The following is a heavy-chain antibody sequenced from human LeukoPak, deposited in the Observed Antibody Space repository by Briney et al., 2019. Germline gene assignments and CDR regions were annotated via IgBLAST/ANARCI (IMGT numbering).Heavy chain of an antibody. V-gene: IGHV1-46*01. CDR3: ARRYCPNGVCYHDRGAFDI. CDR2: ISPSGGST. J-gene: IGHJ3*02. D-gene: IGHD2-8*01. CDR1: GYTFTRYY. Sequence: ASVKVSCKAFGYTFTRYYMHWVRQAPGQGPEWMGVISPSGGSTTYAQKFQGRVTLTADKSTSTAYMELSSLRSEDTAVYYCARRYCPNGVCYHDRGAFDIWGQGTMVTVSS.